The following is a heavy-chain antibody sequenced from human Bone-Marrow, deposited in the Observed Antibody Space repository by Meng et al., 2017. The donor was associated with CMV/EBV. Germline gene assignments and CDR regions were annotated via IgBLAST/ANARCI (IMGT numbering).Heavy chain of an antibody. CDR1: GGSFSGYY. CDR2: INHSGST. D-gene: IGHD3-3*01. J-gene: IGHJ6*02. CDR3: ARGRSLEWLPLPGPYDYYGMDV. Sequence: SETLSLTCAVYGGSFSGYYWSWIRQPPGKGLEWIGEINHSGSTNYNPSLKSRVTISVDTSKNQFSLKLSSVTAADTAVYYCARGRSLEWLPLPGPYDYYGMDVWGQGTTVTVSS. V-gene: IGHV4-34*01.